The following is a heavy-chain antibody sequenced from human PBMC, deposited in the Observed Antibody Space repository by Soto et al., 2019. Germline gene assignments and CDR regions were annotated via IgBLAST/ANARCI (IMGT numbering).Heavy chain of an antibody. CDR3: ARDQRARSDGYPDPDAFDI. CDR2: IIPIFGTA. D-gene: IGHD5-12*01. J-gene: IGHJ3*02. CDR1: GGTFSSYA. Sequence: SVKVSCKAAGGTFSSYAISLVRQAPGQGLEWMGGIIPIFGTANYAQKFQGRVTITADESTSTAYMELSSLRSEDTAVYYCARDQRARSDGYPDPDAFDIWGQGTMVTVSS. V-gene: IGHV1-69*13.